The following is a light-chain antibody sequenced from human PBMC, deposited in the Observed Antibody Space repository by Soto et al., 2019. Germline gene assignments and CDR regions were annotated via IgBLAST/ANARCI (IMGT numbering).Light chain of an antibody. V-gene: IGKV3-15*01. Sequence: EVVTRQSPATLSVSPGERATLSCRASQSISRNLAWYQQKPGQAPRLLIYAASTRATGLPARFSGSGSGTEFTLTISSLQSEDFAVYSCQQYNNWPLTFGQGTKVDI. CDR2: AAS. J-gene: IGKJ1*01. CDR3: QQYNNWPLT. CDR1: QSISRN.